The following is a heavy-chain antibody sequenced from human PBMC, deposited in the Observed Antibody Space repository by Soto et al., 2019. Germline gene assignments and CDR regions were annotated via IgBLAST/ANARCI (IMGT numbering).Heavy chain of an antibody. Sequence: QLQLVQSGAEVKKPGASVNVSCKASGYTFTNYGFSWVRQAPGQGLEWMGWISADNGDTNYPQKLQGRVTMTTDTSTSTGYMELRSARSDDTAVEYCARGRPAAGNYYYAMDVWGQGTTVTVSS. V-gene: IGHV1-18*01. CDR2: ISADNGDT. CDR3: ARGRPAAGNYYYAMDV. CDR1: GYTFTNYG. D-gene: IGHD6-13*01. J-gene: IGHJ6*02.